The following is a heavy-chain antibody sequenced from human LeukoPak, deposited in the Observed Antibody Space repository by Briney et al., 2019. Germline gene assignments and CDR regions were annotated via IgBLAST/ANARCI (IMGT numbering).Heavy chain of an antibody. CDR3: AKDGSTYYDRSGYYPFHY. V-gene: IGHV3-23*01. CDR2: ISGIDSGA. J-gene: IGHJ4*02. Sequence: GGSLRLSCVASGFTFSSNAMSWVRQAPGKGLEWVATISGIDSGAYYADSVKGRFTISRDNSKSTLYLHMNSLRAEDTAVYYCAKDGSTYYDRSGYYPFHYWGQGALVTVSS. CDR1: GFTFSSNA. D-gene: IGHD3-22*01.